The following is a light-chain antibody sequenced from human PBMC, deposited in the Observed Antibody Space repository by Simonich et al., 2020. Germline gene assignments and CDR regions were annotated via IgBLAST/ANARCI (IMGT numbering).Light chain of an antibody. CDR1: QSVLYSSTNKNY. V-gene: IGKV4-1*01. J-gene: IGKJ1*01. CDR2: WAS. CDR3: QQYYSTPRT. Sequence: DIVMTQSPDSLAVSLGERATINCKSSQSVLYSSTNKNYLAWYQPKPGQPPKLLIYWASTRESGVPDRFSGSGSGTDFTLTISSLQAEDVVVYYCQQYYSTPRTFGQGTKVEIK.